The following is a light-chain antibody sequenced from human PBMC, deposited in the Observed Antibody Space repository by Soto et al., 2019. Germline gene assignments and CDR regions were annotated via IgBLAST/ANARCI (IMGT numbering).Light chain of an antibody. Sequence: DIQMTQSPSSLSASVEDSVTITCRATQDINTFLNWYQQRPWKAPNVLIYRASNLQGDVPSRFSGSGSGTDFTLTISGLQPEDFAIYYCQQSYSTPFTFGQGTQVEV. CDR3: QQSYSTPFT. V-gene: IGKV1-39*01. CDR2: RAS. J-gene: IGKJ2*01. CDR1: QDINTF.